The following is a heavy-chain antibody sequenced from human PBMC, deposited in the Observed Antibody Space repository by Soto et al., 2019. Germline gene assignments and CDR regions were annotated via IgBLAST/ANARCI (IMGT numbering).Heavy chain of an antibody. V-gene: IGHV3-23*01. CDR2: ISSSGGSA. CDR1: GFTFSSYG. J-gene: IGHJ4*02. CDR3: ARGATSPSY. Sequence: EVQLLESGGGLVQPGGSLRLSCAASGFTFSSYGMSWVRQAPGKGLEWVSAISSSGGSAYYADSVKGRFTISRDNSKNTRDLQMSSLRAEDTAVYYCARGATSPSYWGQGTLVTVSS.